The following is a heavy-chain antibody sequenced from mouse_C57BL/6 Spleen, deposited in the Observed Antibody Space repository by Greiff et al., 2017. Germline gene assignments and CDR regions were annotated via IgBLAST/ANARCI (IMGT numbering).Heavy chain of an antibody. D-gene: IGHD2-4*01. Sequence: QVQLQQSGAELVRPGASVTLSCKASGYTFTDYEMHWVKQTPVHGLEWIGAIDPETGGTAYNQKFKGKAILTADKSSSTAYMELRSLTSEDSAVYYCTRIYYDYDSFAYWGQGTLVTVSA. CDR1: GYTFTDYE. CDR2: IDPETGGT. V-gene: IGHV1-15*01. J-gene: IGHJ3*01. CDR3: TRIYYDYDSFAY.